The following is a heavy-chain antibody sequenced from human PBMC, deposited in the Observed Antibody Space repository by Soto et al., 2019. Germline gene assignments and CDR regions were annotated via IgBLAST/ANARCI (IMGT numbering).Heavy chain of an antibody. V-gene: IGHV5-51*01. Sequence: XESLKIFCKGSLYSFTSYLVVWVRQMPGKGLDGMGIIYPGDSDTRYSPSFQGQVTISADKSISTAYLQWSSLEASDKAMYYCARYDYVWGRYRLRDLPSWFDPWGQGTLVTVSS. CDR3: ARYDYVWGRYRLRDLPSWFDP. D-gene: IGHD3-16*02. CDR1: LYSFTSYL. J-gene: IGHJ5*02. CDR2: IYPGDSDT.